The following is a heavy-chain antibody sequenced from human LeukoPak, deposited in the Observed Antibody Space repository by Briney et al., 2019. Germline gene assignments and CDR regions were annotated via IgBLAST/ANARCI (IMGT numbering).Heavy chain of an antibody. J-gene: IGHJ4*02. D-gene: IGHD3-22*01. Sequence: GGSLRLSCVVSGFTFSSSNMNWVRQAPGRGLEWVSSISSSSYIYYADSVKGRFTTSRDNAKNSLYLQMNSLRAEDTAVYYCARDAGITMIVVGYLYDYWGQGTLVTVSS. CDR3: ARDAGITMIVVGYLYDY. CDR2: ISSSSYI. V-gene: IGHV3-21*01. CDR1: GFTFSSSN.